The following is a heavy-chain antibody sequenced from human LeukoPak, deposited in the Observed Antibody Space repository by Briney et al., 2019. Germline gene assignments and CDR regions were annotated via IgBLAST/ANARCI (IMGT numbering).Heavy chain of an antibody. CDR3: ARHAVSYSGSYMDV. V-gene: IGHV4-39*01. Sequence: PSETLSLTCTVSGGSISSSSYYWGWIRQPPGKGLEWIGSIFYSGSTYYNPSLKSRVTISVDTSKNQFSLKLSSVTAADTAVYYCARHAVSYSGSYMDVWGKGTTVTISS. CDR1: GGSISSSSYY. J-gene: IGHJ6*04. CDR2: IFYSGST. D-gene: IGHD3-10*01.